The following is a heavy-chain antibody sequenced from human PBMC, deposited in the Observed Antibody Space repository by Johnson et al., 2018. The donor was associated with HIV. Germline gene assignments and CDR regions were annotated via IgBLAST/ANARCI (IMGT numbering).Heavy chain of an antibody. V-gene: IGHV3-NL1*01. D-gene: IGHD3-16*01. CDR3: ARAVGVWGDQLGFDI. CDR2: IYSGGDT. Sequence: QVQLVESGGGVVRPGGSLRLSCAASGFTFRSYAMHWVRQAPGKGLEWISVIYSGGDTYYADSVKGRFTISRDNSKNTLFLDMTSLRTEDTAVYYCARAVGVWGDQLGFDIWGQGTRVTVSS. J-gene: IGHJ3*02. CDR1: GFTFRSYA.